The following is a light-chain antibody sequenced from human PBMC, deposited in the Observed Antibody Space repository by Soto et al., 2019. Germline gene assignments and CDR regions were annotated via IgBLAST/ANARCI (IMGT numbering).Light chain of an antibody. J-gene: IGKJ1*01. CDR2: GAS. Sequence: EIVMTQSPATLSVSPGERATLSCRASQSVSSNLDWYQQKPGQAPRLVIYGASTRATGIPVRFSGSGSGTEFTLTISSLQSEDFAVYYCQQYNNGWTFGQGTKVEIK. CDR3: QQYNNGWT. CDR1: QSVSSN. V-gene: IGKV3-15*01.